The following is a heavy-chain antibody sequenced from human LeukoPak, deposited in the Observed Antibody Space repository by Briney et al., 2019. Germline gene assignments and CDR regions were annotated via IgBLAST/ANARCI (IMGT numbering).Heavy chain of an antibody. CDR3: AREDDSSGYSTSEFDY. D-gene: IGHD3-22*01. V-gene: IGHV1-18*01. CDR1: GYTFTSYG. J-gene: IGHJ4*02. Sequence: ASVKVSCKASGYTFTSYGISWVRQAPGQGLEWMGWISAYNGNTNYAQKLQGRVTMTTDTSTSTAYMELRSLRSDDTAVYYCAREDDSSGYSTSEFDYWGQGTLVTVSS. CDR2: ISAYNGNT.